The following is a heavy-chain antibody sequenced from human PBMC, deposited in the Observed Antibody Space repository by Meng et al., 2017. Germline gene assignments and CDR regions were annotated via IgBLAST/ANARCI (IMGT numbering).Heavy chain of an antibody. CDR2: INTNTVNP. J-gene: IGHJ4*02. CDR1: GYTFTSYA. Sequence: QWLQSGPQLNKPVASVNVSVEASGYTFTSYAMNWVRQAPGQGLEWVGWINTNTVNPTYAQGFTGRFVFSLDTSVSTAYLQISSLKAEDTAVYYCAREGRVDFDYWGQGTLVTVSS. D-gene: IGHD1-26*01. CDR3: AREGRVDFDY. V-gene: IGHV7-4-1*02.